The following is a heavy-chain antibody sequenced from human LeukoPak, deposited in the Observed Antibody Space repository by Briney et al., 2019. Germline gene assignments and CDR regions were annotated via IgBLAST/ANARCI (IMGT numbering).Heavy chain of an antibody. CDR3: ARGASRSYVMDV. CDR1: GFTFSNYE. V-gene: IGHV3-48*03. CDR2: ISSSANII. J-gene: IGHJ6*02. Sequence: PGGSLRLSCAASGFTFSNYEKTWVRQAPGKGLQWVSYISSSANIIHYAESLEGRFTISRDNAKNSLHLQMNSLRAEDTAVYYCARGASRSYVMDVWGQGTTVTVS.